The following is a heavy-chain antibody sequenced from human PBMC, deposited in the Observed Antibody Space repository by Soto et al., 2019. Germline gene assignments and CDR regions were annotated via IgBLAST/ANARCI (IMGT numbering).Heavy chain of an antibody. D-gene: IGHD3-22*01. J-gene: IGHJ5*02. Sequence: SETLSLTCAVYGGSFSGYYWSWIRQPPGKGLEWIGEINHSGSTNYNPSLKSRVTISVDTSKNQFSLKLSSVTAADTAVYYCARGQDYYDSSGYYGWFDPWGQGTLVTVSS. CDR3: ARGQDYYDSSGYYGWFDP. CDR2: INHSGST. CDR1: GGSFSGYY. V-gene: IGHV4-34*01.